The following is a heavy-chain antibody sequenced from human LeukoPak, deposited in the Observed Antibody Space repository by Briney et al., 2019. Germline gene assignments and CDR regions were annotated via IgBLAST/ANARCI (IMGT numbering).Heavy chain of an antibody. CDR3: VEGIFDY. V-gene: IGHV3-23*01. CDR1: GVSGVTFSNYA. J-gene: IGHJ4*02. Sequence: GASLRLSCAASGVSGVTFSNYALNWARQAPGKGLEWVSDISGSGHTTNYADSVKGRFSISRDNSKPTLYLQMSSLRVEDTAVYYCVEGIFDYWGQGTLVTVSS. D-gene: IGHD3-10*01. CDR2: ISGSGHTT.